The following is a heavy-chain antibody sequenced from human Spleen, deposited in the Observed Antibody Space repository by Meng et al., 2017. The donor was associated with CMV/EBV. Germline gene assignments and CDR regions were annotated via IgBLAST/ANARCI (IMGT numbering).Heavy chain of an antibody. CDR3: AREDAVLPDY. J-gene: IGHJ4*02. CDR1: GFTFSSYW. V-gene: IGHV3-74*01. CDR2: IGPDGSST. D-gene: IGHD1-1*01. Sequence: GESLKISCVASGFTFSSYWMHWVRQAPGKGLVWVLRIGPDGSSTSYADSVKGRFTISRDNAKKTLYLQMNSLRAEDTAVYYCAREDAVLPDYWGQGTLVTVSS.